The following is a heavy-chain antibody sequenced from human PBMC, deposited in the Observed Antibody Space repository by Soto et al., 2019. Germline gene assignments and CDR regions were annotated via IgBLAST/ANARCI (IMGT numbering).Heavy chain of an antibody. CDR1: GGSISSYY. D-gene: IGHD2-15*01. Sequence: PSETLSLTCTVSGGSISSYYWSWIRQPPGKGLEWIGYIYYSGSTNYNPSLKSRVTISVDTSKNQFSLKLSSVTAADTAVYYCARCPRGTSGYCSGGSCYPNLDAFDISGQGTMVTVSS. V-gene: IGHV4-59*01. CDR2: IYYSGST. CDR3: ARCPRGTSGYCSGGSCYPNLDAFDI. J-gene: IGHJ3*02.